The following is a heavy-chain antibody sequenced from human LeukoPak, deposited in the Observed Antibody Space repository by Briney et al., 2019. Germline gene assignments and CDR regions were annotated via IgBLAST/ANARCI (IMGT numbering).Heavy chain of an antibody. J-gene: IGHJ6*02. CDR1: GGTFSSYA. CDR2: IIPIFGTA. V-gene: IGHV1-69*13. CDR3: GKYDYGDYGYYYGMDV. Sequence: SVKVSCKASGGTFSSYAISWVRQAPGQGLEWMGGIIPIFGTANYAQKFQGRVTITADESTSTAYMELSSLRSEDTAVYYCGKYDYGDYGYYYGMDVWGQGTTVTVSS. D-gene: IGHD4-17*01.